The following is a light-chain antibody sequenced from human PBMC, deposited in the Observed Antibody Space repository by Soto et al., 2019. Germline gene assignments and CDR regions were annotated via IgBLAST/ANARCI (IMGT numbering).Light chain of an antibody. Sequence: ELVLTQSPGTLSLSTGDRATLSCLASQSVSSRSLAWYHQKPGQAHRLLIYGASRKATGIPDRFRGSGSGTDCSVTICRLVYEGFKLDYCQQYSSSPSTFGSAAK. V-gene: IGKV3-20*01. J-gene: IGKJ3*01. CDR2: GAS. CDR3: QQYSSSPST. CDR1: QSVSSRS.